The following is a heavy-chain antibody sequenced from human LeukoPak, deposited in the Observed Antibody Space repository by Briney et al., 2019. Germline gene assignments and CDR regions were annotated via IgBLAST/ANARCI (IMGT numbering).Heavy chain of an antibody. J-gene: IGHJ5*02. CDR2: IYYSGST. D-gene: IGHD2-2*01. CDR1: GGSISSGGYY. Sequence: SETLSLTCTVSGGSISSGGYYWSWIRQHPGKGLEWIGYIYYSGSTYYNPSLKSRVTISVDTSKNQFSLKLSSVTAADTAVYYCARASASSPQVVPAAIYSRGRFDPWGQGTLVTVSS. CDR3: ARASASSPQVVPAAIYSRGRFDP. V-gene: IGHV4-31*03.